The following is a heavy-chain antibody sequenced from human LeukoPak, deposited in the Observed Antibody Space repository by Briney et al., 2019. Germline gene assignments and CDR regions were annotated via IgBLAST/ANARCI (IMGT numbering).Heavy chain of an antibody. D-gene: IGHD4-17*01. Sequence: ASVKVSCKASGGTFSSYAISWVRQAPGQGLEWMGGIIPIFGTANYAQKFQGRVTMTTDTSTSTAYMELRSLRSDDTAVYYCARTHDYGDYGHYYYGMDVWGQGTTVTVSS. CDR3: ARTHDYGDYGHYYYGMDV. V-gene: IGHV1-69*05. CDR2: IIPIFGTA. J-gene: IGHJ6*02. CDR1: GGTFSSYA.